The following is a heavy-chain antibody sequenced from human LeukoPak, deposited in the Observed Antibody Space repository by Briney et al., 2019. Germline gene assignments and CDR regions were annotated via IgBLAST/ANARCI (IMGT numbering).Heavy chain of an antibody. J-gene: IGHJ4*02. CDR3: VGLGTNYYGLR. CDR2: IWYDGITK. D-gene: IGHD3-10*01. Sequence: QPGGSLRLSCAASGFTFSSYGMHWVRQAPGKGLEWVAVIWYDGITKYYADSVKGRLTISRDNSKNTLYLEMNSLRAEDTAVYYCVGLGTNYYGLRWGQGTLVTVSS. V-gene: IGHV3-33*08. CDR1: GFTFSSYG.